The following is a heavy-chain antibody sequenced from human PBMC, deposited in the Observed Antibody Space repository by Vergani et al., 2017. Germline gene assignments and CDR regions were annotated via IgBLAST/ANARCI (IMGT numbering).Heavy chain of an antibody. CDR2: IRSGESRR. Sequence: QVQLVESGGGVVQPGGSLRLSCAASGFTFNSYGMHWVRQAPGKGLEWVASIRSGESRRYYGESMEGPVTISRDNSNNTWYLQMQSLRPEDTAVYYCAREGGGYYSGETCYPEYWGQGTLVIVSS. J-gene: IGHJ4*02. CDR1: GFTFNSYG. CDR3: AREGGGYYSGETCYPEY. D-gene: IGHD2-15*01. V-gene: IGHV3-30*02.